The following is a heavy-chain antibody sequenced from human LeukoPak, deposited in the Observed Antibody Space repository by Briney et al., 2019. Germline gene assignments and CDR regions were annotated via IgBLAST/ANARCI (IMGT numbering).Heavy chain of an antibody. D-gene: IGHD2-21*02. J-gene: IGHJ4*02. CDR2: IHGDGST. CDR1: GFTVSSRY. CDR3: ARGESSDCTCIDY. V-gene: IGHV3-53*01. Sequence: PGGSLRLSCAASGFTVSSRYMSWVRQAPGKGLEWVSVIHGDGSTYYADPVKGRFTISRDNSKNTLYLQMNSLRAEDTAVYYCARGESSDCTCIDYWGREPWSASPQ.